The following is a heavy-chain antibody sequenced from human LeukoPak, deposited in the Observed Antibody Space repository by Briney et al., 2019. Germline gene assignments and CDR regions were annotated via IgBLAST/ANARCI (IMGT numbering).Heavy chain of an antibody. CDR1: GYTFTNYY. CDR3: ARGAFSGTYGPSDY. Sequence: ASVKVSCKAFGYTFTNYYMHWVRQAPGQGLEWMGVINPRGGGTSYAQKFQGRITMTGDTSTSTLYLELSSLRSEDMAVYYCARGAFSGTYGPSDYWGQGTLVTVSS. CDR2: INPRGGGT. D-gene: IGHD1-26*01. J-gene: IGHJ4*02. V-gene: IGHV1-46*01.